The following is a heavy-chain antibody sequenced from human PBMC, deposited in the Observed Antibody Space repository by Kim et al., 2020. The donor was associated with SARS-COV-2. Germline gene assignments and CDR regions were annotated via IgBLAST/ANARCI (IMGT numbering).Heavy chain of an antibody. CDR3: ALYCGGDCYPFGAFDV. V-gene: IGHV4-4*07. Sequence: PALESRLTMSVDTSKNQFSLRMTSVTAADTAVYYCALYCGGDCYPFGAFDVWGQGTVVTVSS. D-gene: IGHD2-21*01. J-gene: IGHJ3*01.